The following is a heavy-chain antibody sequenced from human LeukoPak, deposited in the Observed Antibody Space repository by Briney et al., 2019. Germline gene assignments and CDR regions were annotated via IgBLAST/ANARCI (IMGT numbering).Heavy chain of an antibody. CDR3: ARSAYSGYDLALRYYYYYMDV. J-gene: IGHJ6*03. CDR1: GDSISSQY. V-gene: IGHV4-59*11. Sequence: SETLSLTCTVSGDSISSQYWNWIRQSPGKGLEWIGYSSYSGSTNYNPSLKSRVTISVDTSKNQFSLRLDSVTAADTAVYYCARSAYSGYDLALRYYYYYMDVWGTGTTVIVSS. CDR2: SSYSGST. D-gene: IGHD5-12*01.